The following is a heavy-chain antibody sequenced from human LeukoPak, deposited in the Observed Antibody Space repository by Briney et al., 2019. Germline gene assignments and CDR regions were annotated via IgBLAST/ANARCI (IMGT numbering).Heavy chain of an antibody. CDR3: AREGIVRTYDQ. V-gene: IGHV4-59*12. J-gene: IGHJ4*02. CDR1: GDSISSYY. D-gene: IGHD1-26*01. CDR2: IYYSGIT. Sequence: SETLSLTCTVSGDSISSYYWYWFRQPPGKELEWIACIYYSGITHYNPSLKSRVTISLDTSKNQFSLRLSSVTAADMAVYYCAREGIVRTYDQWGQGTLVTVSS.